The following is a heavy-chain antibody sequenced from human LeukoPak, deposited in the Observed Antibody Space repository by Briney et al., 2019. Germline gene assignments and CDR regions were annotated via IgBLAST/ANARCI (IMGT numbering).Heavy chain of an antibody. CDR3: AKRGGSVGYYYYMDV. D-gene: IGHD4-23*01. CDR2: INWDGGST. CDR1: GFTFDDYG. J-gene: IGHJ6*03. Sequence: LSGGSLRLSCAASGFTFDDYGMSWVRQAPGTGLEWVCGINWDGGSTGYPASVKGRFTTSRDNAKNSLYLQMNSLRAEDTALYYCAKRGGSVGYYYYMDVWGKGTTVTVSS. V-gene: IGHV3-20*04.